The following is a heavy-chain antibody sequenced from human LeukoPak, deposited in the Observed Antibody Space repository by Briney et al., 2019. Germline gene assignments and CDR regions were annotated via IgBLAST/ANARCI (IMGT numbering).Heavy chain of an antibody. D-gene: IGHD2-2*01. CDR1: GFTFSDYY. V-gene: IGHV3-11*01. J-gene: IGHJ6*02. CDR2: ISSSGSTI. CDR3: AGGYCSSTRCHDFYFYYRMDV. Sequence: GGSLRLSCVASGFTFSDYYMSWIRQAPGKGLEWVSYISSSGSTIYYADSVKGRFTLSRDNAKNSLYLQMNSLRAEDTAVYYCAGGYCSSTRCHDFYFYYRMDVWGQGTTVTVSS.